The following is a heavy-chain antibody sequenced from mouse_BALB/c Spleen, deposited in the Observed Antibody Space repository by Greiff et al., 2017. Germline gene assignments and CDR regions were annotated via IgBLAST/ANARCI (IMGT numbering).Heavy chain of an antibody. CDR3: ARWGYYGYDYFDY. V-gene: IGHV3-6*02. CDR2: ISYDGSN. J-gene: IGHJ2*01. Sequence: DVQLQESGPGLVKPSQSLSLTCSVTGYSITSGYYWNWIRQFPGNKLEWMGYISYDGSNNYNPSLKNRISITRDTSKNQFFLKLNSVTTEDTATYYCARWGYYGYDYFDYWGQGTTLTVSS. CDR1: GYSITSGYY. D-gene: IGHD2-2*01.